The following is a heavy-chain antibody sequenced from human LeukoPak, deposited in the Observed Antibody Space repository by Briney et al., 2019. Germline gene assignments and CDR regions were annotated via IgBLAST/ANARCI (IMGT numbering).Heavy chain of an antibody. CDR1: GFTFSNAW. Sequence: TGGSLRLSCAASGFTFSNAWMSWVRQAPGKGLEWVGRIRSQSNGGTTDYAAPVKGRFTISRDDSKNTLYLQRNSLKTEDTAVYYCTTWTGGVVVTNWGQGTLVTVSS. CDR2: IRSQSNGGTT. V-gene: IGHV3-15*01. J-gene: IGHJ4*02. CDR3: TTWTGGVVVTN. D-gene: IGHD2-2*01.